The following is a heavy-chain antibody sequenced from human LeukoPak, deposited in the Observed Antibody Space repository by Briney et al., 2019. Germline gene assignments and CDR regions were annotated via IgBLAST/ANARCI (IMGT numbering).Heavy chain of an antibody. CDR1: GFTFSSCT. CDR2: ISTKGGST. Sequence: QPGGSLRLSCSASGFTFSSCTMHWVRQAPGKGLDYVSTISTKGGSTYYADSVRGRFTISRDNSKNTLYLQMSSLRPEDTAVYYCVKHLSGRYSFDQWGQGTLVTVSS. J-gene: IGHJ4*02. D-gene: IGHD1-26*01. V-gene: IGHV3-64D*06. CDR3: VKHLSGRYSFDQ.